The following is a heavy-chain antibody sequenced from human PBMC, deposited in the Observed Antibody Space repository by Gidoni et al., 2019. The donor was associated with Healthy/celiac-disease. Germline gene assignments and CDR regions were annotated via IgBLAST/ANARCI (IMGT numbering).Heavy chain of an antibody. CDR3: ATGYLRYFDWLTNLDY. Sequence: QVQLVQSGAEVKTPGASVMVSCKVSGDTLTELSMHWVRQAPGKGLEWLGGFDPEDGETIYAPKFQGRVTMTEDTSTDTAYMELSSLRSEDTAVYYCATGYLRYFDWLTNLDYWGQGTLVTVSS. J-gene: IGHJ4*02. D-gene: IGHD3-9*01. V-gene: IGHV1-24*01. CDR2: FDPEDGET. CDR1: GDTLTELS.